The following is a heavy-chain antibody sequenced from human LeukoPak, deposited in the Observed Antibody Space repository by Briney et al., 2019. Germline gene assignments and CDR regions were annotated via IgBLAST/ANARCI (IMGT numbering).Heavy chain of an antibody. D-gene: IGHD2-2*01. Sequence: GASVKVSCKASGYTFTGYYMHWVRQAPGQGLEWMGWINPNSGGTNYAQKFQGRVTITADESTSTAYMELSSLRSEDTAVYYCAVLEGYCSSTSCRHIPFDYWGQGTLVTVSS. CDR1: GYTFTGYY. CDR3: AVLEGYCSSTSCRHIPFDY. V-gene: IGHV1-2*02. J-gene: IGHJ4*02. CDR2: INPNSGGT.